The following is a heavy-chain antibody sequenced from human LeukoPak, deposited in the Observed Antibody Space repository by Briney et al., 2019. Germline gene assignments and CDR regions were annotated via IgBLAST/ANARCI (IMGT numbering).Heavy chain of an antibody. D-gene: IGHD5-12*01. CDR2: ISYDGSNK. CDR1: GSTLSSYA. Sequence: GGSLRLSCAASGSTLSSYAMHWVRQAPGMGLEWVALISYDGSNKYYADSVKGRFTISRDNSKNTLYLQMNSLRAEDTAVYYCARPPGSGYAFDIWGQGTMVTVSS. CDR3: ARPPGSGYAFDI. V-gene: IGHV3-30-3*01. J-gene: IGHJ3*02.